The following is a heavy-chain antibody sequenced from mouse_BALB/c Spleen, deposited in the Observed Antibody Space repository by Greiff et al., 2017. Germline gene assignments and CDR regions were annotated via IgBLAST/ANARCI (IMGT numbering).Heavy chain of an antibody. CDR1: GFNIKDTY. V-gene: IGHV14-3*02. J-gene: IGHJ4*01. CDR3: AREYGYDVGYAMDY. Sequence: EVQLQHSGAELVKPGASVKLSCTASGFNIKDTYMHWVKQRPEQGLEWIGRIDPANGNTKYDPKFQGKATITADTSSNTAYLQLSSLTSEDTAVYYCAREYGYDVGYAMDYWGQGTSVTVSS. CDR2: IDPANGNT. D-gene: IGHD2-2*01.